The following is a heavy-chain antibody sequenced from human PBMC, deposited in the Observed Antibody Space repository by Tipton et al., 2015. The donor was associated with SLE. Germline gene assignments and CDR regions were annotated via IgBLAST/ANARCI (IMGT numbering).Heavy chain of an antibody. CDR3: ARSDGRDYPALLFDF. V-gene: IGHV4-30-2*01. D-gene: IGHD2-21*01. J-gene: IGHJ4*02. CDR2: VSHTGTA. Sequence: TLSLTCGVSGGSVSSGGYSWNWIRQPPGKGLEWIGYVSHTGTAYYNPSLKNRVTISLDRPKNQFSLKLNFVTAADTAVYYCARSDGRDYPALLFDFWGQGTLVTVSS. CDR1: GGSVSSGGYS.